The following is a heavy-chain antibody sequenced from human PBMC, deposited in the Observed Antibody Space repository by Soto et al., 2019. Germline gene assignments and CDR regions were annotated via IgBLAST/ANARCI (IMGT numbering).Heavy chain of an antibody. V-gene: IGHV3-23*01. CDR2: IIESGVRT. D-gene: IGHD2-15*01. J-gene: IGHJ6*02. CDR3: VRYCRRATGSDGHYYGLDV. Sequence: EVQLLESGGGSVQPGVSLRLSCAASGFTFSNYVMRWVRQAPGKGLDGVSIIIESGVRTYYADSVKGRFTTSRDNSKNTLYQQMHSLRADDTAVYYCVRYCRRATGSDGHYYGLDVWGHGTTVTVSS. CDR1: GFTFSNYV.